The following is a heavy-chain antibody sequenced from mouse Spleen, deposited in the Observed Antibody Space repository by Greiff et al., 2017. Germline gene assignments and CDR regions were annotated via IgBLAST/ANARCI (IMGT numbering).Heavy chain of an antibody. CDR2: IYPGDGDT. CDR1: GYAFSSSW. Sequence: VMLVESGPELVKPGASVKISCKASGYAFSSSWMNWVKQRPGKGLEWIGRIYPGDGDTNYNGKFKGKATLTADKSSSTAYMQLSSLTSEDSAVYFCATITTRGYYFDYWGQGTTLTVSS. V-gene: IGHV1-82*01. J-gene: IGHJ2*01. CDR3: ATITTRGYYFDY. D-gene: IGHD2-4*01.